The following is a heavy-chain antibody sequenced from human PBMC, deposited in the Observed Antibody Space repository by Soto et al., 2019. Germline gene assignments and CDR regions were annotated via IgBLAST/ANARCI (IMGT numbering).Heavy chain of an antibody. J-gene: IGHJ6*02. V-gene: IGHV1-58*01. Sequence: SVKVSCKASGFTFTSSAVQWVRQARGQRXEWIGWIVVGSGNTNYAQKFQERVTITRDMSTSTAYMELSSLRSEDTAVYYCAADHSLYCSSTSCYTTYYYYGMDVWGQGTTVTVSS. CDR2: IVVGSGNT. D-gene: IGHD2-2*02. CDR3: AADHSLYCSSTSCYTTYYYYGMDV. CDR1: GFTFTSSA.